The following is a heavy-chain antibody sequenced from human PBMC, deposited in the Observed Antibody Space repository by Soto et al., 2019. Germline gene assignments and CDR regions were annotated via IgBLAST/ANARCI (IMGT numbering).Heavy chain of an antibody. CDR2: IDWGDDK. J-gene: IGHJ4*02. CDR3: SRMLNRATFYWIQIDY. Sequence: SGPTLVNPTQTLTLTCTFSGFTLTTSGMCVAWLRQPPGKALEWLALIDWGDDKYYNTSLMTTFTLSKDTSQNQVVLTMTNKDPVDTGTYYCSRMLNRATFYWIQIDYWGQGTLVTVSS. D-gene: IGHD3-9*01. CDR1: GFTLTTSGMC. V-gene: IGHV2-70*01.